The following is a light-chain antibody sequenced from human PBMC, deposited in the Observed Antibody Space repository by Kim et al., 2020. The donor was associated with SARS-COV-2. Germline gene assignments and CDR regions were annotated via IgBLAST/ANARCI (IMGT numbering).Light chain of an antibody. CDR2: GKN. V-gene: IGLV3-19*01. CDR3: NSRDSNDNVV. J-gene: IGLJ2*01. CDR1: SLRSYY. Sequence: VALGQTVRITCQGDSLRSYYATWYKQKPGQAPILVSYGKNNRPSGIPDRFSGSSSGNTASLTITGTQAGDEADYYCNSRDSNDNVVFGGGTKLTVL.